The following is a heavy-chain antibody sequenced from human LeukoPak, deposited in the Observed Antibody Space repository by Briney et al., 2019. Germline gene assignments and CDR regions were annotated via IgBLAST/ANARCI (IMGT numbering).Heavy chain of an antibody. J-gene: IGHJ4*02. Sequence: ASVKVSCKASGYTFTGYYMHWVRQAPGQGLEWMGWINPNSGGTNYAQKFQGRVTMTRDTSISTAYMELSRLRSDDTAVYYCARDRIPTAATTSDYWGQGTLVTVSS. D-gene: IGHD6-13*01. CDR1: GYTFTGYY. CDR3: ARDRIPTAATTSDY. CDR2: INPNSGGT. V-gene: IGHV1-2*02.